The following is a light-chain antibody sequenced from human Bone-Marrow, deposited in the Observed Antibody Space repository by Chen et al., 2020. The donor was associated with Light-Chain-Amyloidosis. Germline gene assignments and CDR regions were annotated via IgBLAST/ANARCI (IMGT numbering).Light chain of an antibody. CDR1: NIGSTS. CDR3: QVWDRSSDRPV. Sequence: SYVLTQPSCESAAHGQTATPAGGGNNIGSTSVHWYQQTPGQAPLLVVYDDSDRPSGIPERLSGSNSGNTATLTISRVEAGDEADYYCQVWDRSSDRPVFGGGTKLTVL. J-gene: IGLJ3*02. V-gene: IGLV3-21*02. CDR2: DDS.